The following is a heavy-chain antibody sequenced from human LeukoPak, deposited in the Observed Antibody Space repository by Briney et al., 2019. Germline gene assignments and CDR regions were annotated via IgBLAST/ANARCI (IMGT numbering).Heavy chain of an antibody. Sequence: ASVKVSCKASGYTFTSYDINWVRQATGQGLEWMGWMNPNTGNTGFAQKFQGRVTMTKDTSISTAYMDLSSLRSEDTAVYYCARDLSGYSDYYFDCWGQGTLVTVSS. V-gene: IGHV1-8*01. D-gene: IGHD3-3*01. J-gene: IGHJ4*02. CDR3: ARDLSGYSDYYFDC. CDR2: MNPNTGNT. CDR1: GYTFTSYD.